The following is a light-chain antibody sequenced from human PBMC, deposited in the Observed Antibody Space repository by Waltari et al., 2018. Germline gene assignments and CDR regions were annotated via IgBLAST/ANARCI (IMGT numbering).Light chain of an antibody. CDR2: RNN. V-gene: IGLV1-47*01. CDR1: SSNIGPNH. J-gene: IGLJ3*02. CDR3: AAWDDSLSGRV. Sequence: QSVLTQPPPASGTPGQRVPISCSGSSSNIGPNHLNWYQQPPGAAPKLLIYRNNQRPSGVPDRFSGSKSGTSASLAISGLRSEDEADYYCAAWDDSLSGRVFGGGTKLTVL.